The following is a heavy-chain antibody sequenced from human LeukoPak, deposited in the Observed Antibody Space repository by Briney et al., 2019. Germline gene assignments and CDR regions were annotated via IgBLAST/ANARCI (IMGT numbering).Heavy chain of an antibody. CDR2: INPNSGGT. D-gene: IGHD3-3*01. CDR3: ARGPDYYDFWSGYSISFDY. J-gene: IGHJ4*02. CDR1: GYTFTGYY. V-gene: IGHV1-2*02. Sequence: ASVKVSCKASGYTFTGYYMHWVRQAPGQGLEWMGWINPNSGGTNYAQKFQGRVTMTRDTSISTAYMELSRLRSDDTAVYYCARGPDYYDFWSGYSISFDYWGQGTLVTVSS.